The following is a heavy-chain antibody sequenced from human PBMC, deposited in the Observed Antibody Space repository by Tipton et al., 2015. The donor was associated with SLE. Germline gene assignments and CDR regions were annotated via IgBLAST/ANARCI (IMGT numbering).Heavy chain of an antibody. CDR3: ARGVIVGAYGPLDY. CDR2: IYYSGST. V-gene: IGHV4-39*07. Sequence: LRLSCTVSGGSISSSSYYWGWIRQPPGKGLEWIGSIYYSGSTYYNPSLKSRVTISVDTSKNQFSLKLSSVTAADTAVYYCARGVIVGAYGPLDYWGQGTLVTVSS. J-gene: IGHJ4*02. CDR1: GGSISSSSYY. D-gene: IGHD1-26*01.